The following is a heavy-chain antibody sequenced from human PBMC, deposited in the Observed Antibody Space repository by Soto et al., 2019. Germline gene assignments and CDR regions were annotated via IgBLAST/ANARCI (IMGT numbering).Heavy chain of an antibody. J-gene: IGHJ6*02. V-gene: IGHV4-59*01. D-gene: IGHD3-10*01. CDR3: ARSPFVYYYGSGSYRLDIYYYYGMDV. Sequence: SETLSLTCTVSGGSISSYYWSWIRQPPGKGLEWIGYIYYSGSTNYNPSLKSRVTISVDTSKNQFSLKLSSVTAADTAVYYCARSPFVYYYGSGSYRLDIYYYYGMDVWGQGTTVTVSS. CDR2: IYYSGST. CDR1: GGSISSYY.